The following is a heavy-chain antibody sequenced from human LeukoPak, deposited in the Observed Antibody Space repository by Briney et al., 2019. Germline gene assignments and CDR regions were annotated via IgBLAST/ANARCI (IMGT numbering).Heavy chain of an antibody. Sequence: PSETLSLTCTVSGGSISSYYWSWIRQPPGKGLEWIGYIYYSGSTNYNPSLKSRVTISVDTSKNQFSLKLSSVTAADTAVYYCAAEMATAQYYYYYMDVWGKGTTVTVSS. CDR1: GGSISSYY. D-gene: IGHD5-24*01. CDR2: IYYSGST. V-gene: IGHV4-59*08. J-gene: IGHJ6*03. CDR3: AAEMATAQYYYYYMDV.